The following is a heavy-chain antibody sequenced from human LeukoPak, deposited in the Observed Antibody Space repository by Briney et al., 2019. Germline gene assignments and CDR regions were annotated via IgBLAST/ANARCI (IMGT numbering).Heavy chain of an antibody. V-gene: IGHV3-30*03. J-gene: IGHJ4*02. Sequence: QSGGSLRLSCAASGFTFSDYGMHWVRQAPGKGLEWVAVISKDGNVKYCAESVKGRFTVSRDNSKNTLYLQMDSLRTDDTAVYYCASQVALGYWGQGTLATVSS. D-gene: IGHD7-27*01. CDR1: GFTFSDYG. CDR3: ASQVALGY. CDR2: ISKDGNVK.